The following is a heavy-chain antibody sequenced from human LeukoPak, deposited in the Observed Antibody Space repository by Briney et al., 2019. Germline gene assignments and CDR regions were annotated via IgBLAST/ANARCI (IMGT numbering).Heavy chain of an antibody. V-gene: IGHV3-30*18. CDR3: AKKYSYGSGAGDALDI. CDR1: GFTFSSFG. J-gene: IGHJ3*02. CDR2: ISDEGSVK. Sequence: GRSLRLSCAASGFTFSSFGMHWVRQAPGKGLEWVAGISDEGSVKNYLDSAKGRFTISRDNSKNTLYLQMDSLRVEDTAVYYCAKKYSYGSGAGDALDIWGHGTLVTVSS. D-gene: IGHD3-10*01.